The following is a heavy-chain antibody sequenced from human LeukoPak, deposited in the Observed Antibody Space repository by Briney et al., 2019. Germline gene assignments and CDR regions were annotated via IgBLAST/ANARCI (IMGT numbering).Heavy chain of an antibody. Sequence: GGSLRLSCAASGFTFNSYAMNWVRQTPGKGLEWVSGISGSGGNTYYADSVKGRLTISRDNSENTLYLQMNSLRADDTALYYCAKDHYYDILTGYSGVVDYWGQGTLVTVSS. J-gene: IGHJ4*02. V-gene: IGHV3-23*01. CDR2: ISGSGGNT. D-gene: IGHD3-9*01. CDR1: GFTFNSYA. CDR3: AKDHYYDILTGYSGVVDY.